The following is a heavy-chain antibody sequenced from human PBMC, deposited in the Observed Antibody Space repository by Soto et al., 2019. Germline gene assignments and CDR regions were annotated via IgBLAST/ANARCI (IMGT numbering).Heavy chain of an antibody. CDR1: GFVFEVYW. Sequence: PGGSVRRSCGASGFVFEVYWMHWVRQVPVKGLEWVSRISDDGARTDYADSVRGRFTISSDNANNALYLQMNALRGEDTAVYFCTRGPRPSSIGTGAVWGRGALVTVSS. CDR2: ISDDGART. J-gene: IGHJ4*02. D-gene: IGHD2-2*01. V-gene: IGHV3-74*01. CDR3: TRGPRPSSIGTGAV.